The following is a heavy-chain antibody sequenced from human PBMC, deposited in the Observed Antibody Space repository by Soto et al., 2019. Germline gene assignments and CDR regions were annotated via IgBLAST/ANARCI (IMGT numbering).Heavy chain of an antibody. CDR2: LDQDGSER. V-gene: IGHV3-7*01. J-gene: IGHJ4*02. Sequence: EVQLVESGGGLVQPGGSLRLSCAASGFTFSTYWMTWVRRPPGKGLEWVXNLDQDGSERYYVDSVRGRFTISRDNAKNSLYLQMNSLRAEDTAVYYCVCGGNFFVYWGQGTLVTVSP. D-gene: IGHD3-16*01. CDR1: GFTFSTYW. CDR3: VCGGNFFVY.